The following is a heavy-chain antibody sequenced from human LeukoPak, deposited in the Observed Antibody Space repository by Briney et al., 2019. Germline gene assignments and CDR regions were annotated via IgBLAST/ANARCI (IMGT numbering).Heavy chain of an antibody. CDR2: INHSGST. J-gene: IGHJ4*02. Sequence: SETLSLTCAVYGGSFSGYYWSGIRQPPVKGLEWIGEINHSGSTNYNPSLKSRVTISVDTSKNQFSLKLSSVTAADTAVYYCARGRRVVVPAAIRPIDYWGQGTLVTVSS. CDR3: ARGRRVVVPAAIRPIDY. V-gene: IGHV4-34*01. CDR1: GGSFSGYY. D-gene: IGHD2-2*02.